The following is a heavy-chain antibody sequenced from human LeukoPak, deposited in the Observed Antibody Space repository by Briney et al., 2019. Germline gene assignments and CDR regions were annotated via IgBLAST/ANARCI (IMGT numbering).Heavy chain of an antibody. D-gene: IGHD3-22*01. CDR2: IYSGGNT. Sequence: PGGSLRLSFAASGFPVSSNYMSWVRPAPGKGLEWVSVIYSGGNTYYADSVKGRFTISRDNSKNTLYLQMNSLRAEDTVVYYCARDIYDSSGYLYFDLWGRGTLVTVSS. CDR3: ARDIYDSSGYLYFDL. CDR1: GFPVSSNY. J-gene: IGHJ2*01. V-gene: IGHV3-53*01.